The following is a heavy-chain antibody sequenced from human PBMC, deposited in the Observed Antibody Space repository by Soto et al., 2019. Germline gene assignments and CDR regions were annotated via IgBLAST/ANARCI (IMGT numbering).Heavy chain of an antibody. J-gene: IGHJ4*02. CDR1: GFSFSSYG. CDR3: ARYRSSWYFDY. V-gene: IGHV3-33*01. Sequence: GGSLRLSCAASGFSFSSYGMDWVRQAPGKGLEWVAIIWYDGSNKDYADSVKGRFTISRDNSKNTLYLQMDSLRAEDTAVYYCARYRSSWYFDYWGQGTLVTVSS. D-gene: IGHD6-13*01. CDR2: IWYDGSNK.